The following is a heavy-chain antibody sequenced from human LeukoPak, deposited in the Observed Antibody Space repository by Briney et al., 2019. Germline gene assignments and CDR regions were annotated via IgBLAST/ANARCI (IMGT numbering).Heavy chain of an antibody. CDR2: IYYDGTT. CDR1: GGSISSYY. D-gene: IGHD5-18*01. Sequence: SETLSLTCTVSGGSISSYYWSWIRQPPGQGLEWIGYIYYDGTTNYNPSLKSRVTISLDTSKNQFSLKLSSVTAADTAVDYCARERGNTAAPDAFDFWGQGTKVTVSS. V-gene: IGHV4-59*01. J-gene: IGHJ3*01. CDR3: ARERGNTAAPDAFDF.